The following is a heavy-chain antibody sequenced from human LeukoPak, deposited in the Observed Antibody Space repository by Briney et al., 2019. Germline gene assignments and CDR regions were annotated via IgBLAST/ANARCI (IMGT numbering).Heavy chain of an antibody. CDR2: ISYDGNSE. V-gene: IGHV3-30*03. D-gene: IGHD3-16*02. CDR3: ARSPHLSH. CDR1: GFAFTTKG. J-gene: IGHJ4*02. Sequence: GGSLRLSCVASGFAFTTKGMHWVRQAPGKGLEWVAVISYDGNSENYAEFVKGRFTISRDNSKNTLYLQMNSLRAEDTAVYYCARSPHLSHWGQGTLVTVSS.